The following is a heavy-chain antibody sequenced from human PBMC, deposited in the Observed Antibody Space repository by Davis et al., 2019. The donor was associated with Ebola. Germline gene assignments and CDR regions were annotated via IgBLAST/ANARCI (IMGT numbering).Heavy chain of an antibody. V-gene: IGHV3-48*01. CDR3: ARDRTYYDFWSGYYTYYYYGMDV. CDR1: GFTFSSYS. J-gene: IGHJ6*02. Sequence: GESLKISCAASGFTFSSYSMNWVRQAPGKGLEWVSYISSSSSTIYYADSVKGRFTISRDNAKNSLYLQMNSLRAEDTAVYYCARDRTYYDFWSGYYTYYYYGMDVWGQGTTVTVSS. CDR2: ISSSSSTI. D-gene: IGHD3-3*01.